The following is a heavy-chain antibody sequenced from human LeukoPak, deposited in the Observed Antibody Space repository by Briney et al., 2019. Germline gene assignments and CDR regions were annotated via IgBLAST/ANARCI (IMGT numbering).Heavy chain of an antibody. CDR1: GGSISSYY. CDR3: ASRQPGGYFDY. Sequence: PSETLSLTCTVSGGSISSYYWSWIRQPAGKGVEWIGRIYTSGSTTYNPSLKSRVTMSVDTSKNQFSRKLSSVTAADTAVYYCASRQPGGYFDYWGQGTLVTVSS. CDR2: IYTSGST. D-gene: IGHD3-10*01. J-gene: IGHJ4*02. V-gene: IGHV4-4*07.